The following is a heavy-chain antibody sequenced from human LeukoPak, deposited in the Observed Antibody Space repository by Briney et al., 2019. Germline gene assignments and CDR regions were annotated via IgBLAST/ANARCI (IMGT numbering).Heavy chain of an antibody. CDR2: IVHSGST. CDR3: ARFGSSTWYKGAFDI. CDR1: GGSFSGYY. Sequence: KASETLSLTCAVYGGSFSGYYWSWIRQPPGKGLDGIGEIVHSGSTKYNPSLKSRVTISVDTSKNQFSLNLTSVTAADTAVYYCARFGSSTWYKGAFDIWGQGTMVTVAS. J-gene: IGHJ3*02. D-gene: IGHD6-13*01. V-gene: IGHV4-34*12.